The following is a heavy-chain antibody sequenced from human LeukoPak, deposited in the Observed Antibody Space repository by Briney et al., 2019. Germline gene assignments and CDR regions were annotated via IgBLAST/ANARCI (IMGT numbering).Heavy chain of an antibody. J-gene: IGHJ4*02. CDR1: GFTFSSYA. V-gene: IGHV3-30*01. CDR3: ARAADCTNGLCSYFDY. D-gene: IGHD2-8*01. CDR2: ISYDGSNK. Sequence: GGSLRLSCAASGFTFSSYAMHWVRQAPGKGLEWVAVISYDGSNKYYADSVKGRFTISRDNSRNTLYLQMNSLRAEDRAVYYCARAADCTNGLCSYFDYWGQGTLVTVSS.